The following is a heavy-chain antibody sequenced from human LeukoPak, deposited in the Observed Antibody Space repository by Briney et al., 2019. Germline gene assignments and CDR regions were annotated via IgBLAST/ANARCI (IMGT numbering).Heavy chain of an antibody. V-gene: IGHV1-2*02. CDR3: ARGGHYYSYSMDV. Sequence: GASVKVSCKAFGYSFTDYYMHWGRQAPGQGLESMGWINPDSGGTNYPQKFQGRVTMTRDTSISTAYMELSRLRSDDTAVYYCARGGHYYSYSMDVWGKGTTVTVSS. J-gene: IGHJ6*03. CDR2: INPDSGGT. CDR1: GYSFTDYY.